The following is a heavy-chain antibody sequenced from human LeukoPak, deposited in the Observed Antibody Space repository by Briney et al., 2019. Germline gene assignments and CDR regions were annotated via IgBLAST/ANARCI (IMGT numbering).Heavy chain of an antibody. CDR1: GFTFSSYN. CDR3: ARVGGHCTSTSCPPPDY. D-gene: IGHD2-2*01. V-gene: IGHV3-21*01. Sequence: GGSLRLSCAASGFTFSSYNVDWVRQAPGKGLEWVSFIDSSSRYIYQADSVKGRFTISRDNAKSSVFLQMNSLRAEDTAVYYCARVGGHCTSTSCPPPDYWGQGTLVTVSS. CDR2: IDSSSRYI. J-gene: IGHJ4*02.